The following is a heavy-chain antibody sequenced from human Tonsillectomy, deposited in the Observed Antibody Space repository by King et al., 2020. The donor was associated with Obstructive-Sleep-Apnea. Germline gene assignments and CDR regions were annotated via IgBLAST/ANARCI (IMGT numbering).Heavy chain of an antibody. J-gene: IGHJ4*02. CDR1: GGSISSYY. CDR2: IYYSGST. CDR3: AISAKEDSSSADY. V-gene: IGHV4-59*01. D-gene: IGHD6-6*01. Sequence: QMQLQESGPGLVKPSETLSLTCTVSGGSISSYYWSWIRQPPGKGLEWIGYIYYSGSTNYNPSLKSRVTISVDTSKNQFSLKLSSVTAADTAVYYCAISAKEDSSSADYWGQGTLVTVSS.